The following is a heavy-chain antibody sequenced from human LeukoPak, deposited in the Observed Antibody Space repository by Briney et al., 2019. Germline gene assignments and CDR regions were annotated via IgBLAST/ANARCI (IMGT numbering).Heavy chain of an antibody. CDR2: IYHSGST. Sequence: SETLSLTCTVSGYSISSGYNWGWIRQPPGKGLEWIGNIYHSGSTYHNPSLKSRVTMSVDPSKNQFSLNLNSVTAADTAVYYCARGDYGSLPAFDYWGQGTLVTVSS. CDR1: GYSISSGYN. J-gene: IGHJ4*02. D-gene: IGHD3-16*01. CDR3: ARGDYGSLPAFDY. V-gene: IGHV4-38-2*02.